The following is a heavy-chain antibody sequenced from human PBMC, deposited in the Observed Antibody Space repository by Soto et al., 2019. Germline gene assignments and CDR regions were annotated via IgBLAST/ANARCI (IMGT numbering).Heavy chain of an antibody. V-gene: IGHV3-23*01. Sequence: PGGSLRLSCAASGFTFSSYAMSWVRQAPGKGLEWVSAISGSGGSTYYADSVKGRFTISRDNSKNTLYLQMNSLRAEDTAVYYCAKDSLWSSRARLWSTVNTSSTGGVYWGQGTLVTVSS. CDR2: ISGSGGST. CDR3: AKDSLWSSRARLWSTVNTSSTGGVY. CDR1: GFTFSSYA. J-gene: IGHJ4*02. D-gene: IGHD4-4*01.